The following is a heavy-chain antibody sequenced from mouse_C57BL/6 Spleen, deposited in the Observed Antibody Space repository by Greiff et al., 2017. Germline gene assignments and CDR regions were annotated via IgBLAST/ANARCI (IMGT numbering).Heavy chain of an antibody. CDR3: EREGYYGSSNWYFDV. CDR1: GYTFTSYW. Sequence: QVQLKQPGTDLVKPGASVKLSCKASGYTFTSYWMHWVKQRPGQGLEWIGNINPGNGGTNYNEKIKSKATLTVDKSSSTAYMQLSSLTSEDTAVYYCEREGYYGSSNWYFDVWGTGTTVTVSS. J-gene: IGHJ1*03. D-gene: IGHD1-1*01. V-gene: IGHV1-53*01. CDR2: INPGNGGT.